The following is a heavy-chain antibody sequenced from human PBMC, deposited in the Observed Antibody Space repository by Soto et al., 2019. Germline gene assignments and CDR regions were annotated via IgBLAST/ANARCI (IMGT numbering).Heavy chain of an antibody. D-gene: IGHD6-13*01. Sequence: GGSLRLSCAASGFTVSSNYMSWVRQAPGKGLEWVSVIYSGGSTYYADSVKGRFTISRDNSKNTLYLQMNSLRAEDTAVYYCARVVAAGLYSWFDPWGQGTLVTVSS. CDR3: ARVVAAGLYSWFDP. V-gene: IGHV3-53*01. CDR1: GFTVSSNY. J-gene: IGHJ5*02. CDR2: IYSGGST.